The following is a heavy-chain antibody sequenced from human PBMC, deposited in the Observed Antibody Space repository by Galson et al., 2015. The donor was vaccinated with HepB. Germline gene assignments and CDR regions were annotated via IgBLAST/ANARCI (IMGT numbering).Heavy chain of an antibody. J-gene: IGHJ6*02. CDR3: ARQGNYGMDV. V-gene: IGHV6-1*01. Sequence: CAISGDSVSNNSAAWNWIRQSPSRGLEWPGRTYYRSKWYNDYANSVKSRVTINSDTSKNQFSLKLSSVTAADTAVYYCARQGNYGMDVWGQGTTVTVSS. CDR2: TYYRSKWYN. CDR1: GDSVSNNSAA.